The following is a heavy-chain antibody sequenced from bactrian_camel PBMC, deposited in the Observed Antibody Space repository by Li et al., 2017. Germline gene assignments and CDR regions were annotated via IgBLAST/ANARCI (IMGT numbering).Heavy chain of an antibody. CDR2: ISSDGSNT. Sequence: HVQLVESGGGLVQPGGSLRLSCAASGFTFSTEYFVWVRQAPGTGLEWVSKISSDGSNTYYADSVKGRFTISRDNAKNTVYLQMNNLKPEDTAVYYCVRGGLSRGGSWPDWGQGTQVTVS. V-gene: IGHV3-2*01. D-gene: IGHD6*01. CDR1: GFTFSTEY. J-gene: IGHJ4*01. CDR3: VRGGLSRGGSWPD.